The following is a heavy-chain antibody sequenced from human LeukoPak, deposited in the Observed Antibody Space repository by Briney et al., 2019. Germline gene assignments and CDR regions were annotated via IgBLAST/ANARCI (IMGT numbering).Heavy chain of an antibody. CDR1: GYTFTSYY. CDR3: ARDYYGSGSYSKGSYNWFDP. J-gene: IGHJ5*02. D-gene: IGHD3-10*01. V-gene: IGHV1-46*01. CDR2: INPSGGST. Sequence: ASVKVSCKASGYTFTSYYMHWVRQAPGQGLEWMGIINPSGGSTSYAQKFQGRVTMTRDTSTSTVYVELSSLRSEDTAVYYCARDYYGSGSYSKGSYNWFDPWGQGTLVTVSS.